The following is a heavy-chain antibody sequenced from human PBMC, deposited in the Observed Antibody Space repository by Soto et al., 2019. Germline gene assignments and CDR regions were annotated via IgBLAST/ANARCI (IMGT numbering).Heavy chain of an antibody. CDR3: TTDRYFDWLPYAFDI. V-gene: IGHV3-15*01. Sequence: GGSLRLSCAASGFTFSNAWMSWVRQAPGKGLEWVGRIKSKTDGGTTDYAAPVKGRFTISRDDSKNTLYPQMNSLKTEDTAVYYCTTDRYFDWLPYAFDIWGQGTMVTV. D-gene: IGHD3-9*01. CDR1: GFTFSNAW. J-gene: IGHJ3*02. CDR2: IKSKTDGGTT.